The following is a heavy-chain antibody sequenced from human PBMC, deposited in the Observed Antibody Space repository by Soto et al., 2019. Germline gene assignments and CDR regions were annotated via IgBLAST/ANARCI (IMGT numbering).Heavy chain of an antibody. D-gene: IGHD1-26*01. Sequence: PSETLSLTCTVSGDCISSGDYYWSWVRQSPGKGLEWIGCIYYSGTTYYNPSLETRLTMSVDTSKNQFSLRLSSVTAADTSMYFCLRAGPRYSGSYRGVIWLDPWGQGTLVTVSS. CDR2: IYYSGTT. V-gene: IGHV4-30-4*01. CDR3: LRAGPRYSGSYRGVIWLDP. J-gene: IGHJ5*02. CDR1: GDCISSGDYY.